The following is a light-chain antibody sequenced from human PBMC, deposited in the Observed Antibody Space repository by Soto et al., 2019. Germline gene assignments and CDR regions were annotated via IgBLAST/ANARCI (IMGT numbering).Light chain of an antibody. CDR3: ATADASVSLLYV. J-gene: IGLJ1*01. CDR2: NDR. Sequence: QCVLTQPPSASGTPGPRGTISRSGSSTHLGGHTVNWYLQLPGTAPRLLIYNDRQRPSGVPDRFSASKSGTSASLAISGLQSEDEGDSYCATADASVSLLYVFGSGTKVTVL. V-gene: IGLV1-44*01. CDR1: STHLGGHT.